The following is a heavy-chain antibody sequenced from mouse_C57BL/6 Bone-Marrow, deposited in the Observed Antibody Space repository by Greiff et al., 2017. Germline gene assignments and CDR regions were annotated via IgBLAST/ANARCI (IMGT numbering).Heavy chain of an antibody. CDR2: IDPSDSYT. J-gene: IGHJ3*01. Sequence: QVQLQQPGAELVMPGASVKLSCKASGYTFTSYWMHWVKQRPGQGLEWIGEIDPSDSYTNYNQKFKGKATLTVDKSSSTAYMQLSSLTSEDSAVYYCAREGRAHYYGSCCGFDYWGKGTPVTVSA. D-gene: IGHD1-1*01. V-gene: IGHV1-69*01. CDR1: GYTFTSYW. CDR3: AREGRAHYYGSCCGFDY.